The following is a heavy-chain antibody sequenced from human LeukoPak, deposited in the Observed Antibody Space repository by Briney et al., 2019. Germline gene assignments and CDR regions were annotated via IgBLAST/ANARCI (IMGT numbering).Heavy chain of an antibody. V-gene: IGHV4-59*01. CDR1: GGSISSYY. D-gene: IGHD3-3*01. CDR3: ARVLSWSGYYYMDV. J-gene: IGHJ6*03. CDR2: IYYSGST. Sequence: SETLCLTCTVSGGSISSYYWSWIRQPPGKGLEWIGYIYYSGSTNYNPSLKSRVTISVDTSKNQFSLKLSSVTAADTAVYYCARVLSWSGYYYMDVWGKGTTVTVSS.